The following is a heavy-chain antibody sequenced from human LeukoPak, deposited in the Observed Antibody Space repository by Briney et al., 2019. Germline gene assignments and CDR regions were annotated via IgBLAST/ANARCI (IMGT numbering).Heavy chain of an antibody. Sequence: SETLSLTCTVSGGSISSSSYYWSWIRQPPGKGLEWIGYIYYSGSTNYNPSLKSRVTISVDTSKNQFSLKLSSVTAADTAVYYCARDARRGWFDPWGQGTLVTVSS. CDR2: IYYSGST. V-gene: IGHV4-61*01. D-gene: IGHD3-10*01. CDR3: ARDARRGWFDP. J-gene: IGHJ5*02. CDR1: GGSISSSSYY.